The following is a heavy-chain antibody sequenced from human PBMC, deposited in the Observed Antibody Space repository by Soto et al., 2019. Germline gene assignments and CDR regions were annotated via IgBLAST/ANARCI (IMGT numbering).Heavy chain of an antibody. J-gene: IGHJ4*02. CDR2: IWYDGSNK. CDR1: GFTFSSYG. V-gene: IGHV3-33*01. D-gene: IGHD3-3*01. CDR3: ARGDPKYYDFWSGYYTENYFDY. Sequence: QVQLVESGGGVVQPGRSLRLSCAASGFTFSSYGMHWVRQAPGKGLEWVAVIWYDGSNKYYADSVKGRFTISRDNSKNTLYLQMNNLRAEDTAVYYCARGDPKYYDFWSGYYTENYFDYWGQGTLVTVSS.